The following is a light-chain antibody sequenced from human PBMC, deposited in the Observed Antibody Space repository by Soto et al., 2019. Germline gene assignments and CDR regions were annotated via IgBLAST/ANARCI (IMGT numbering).Light chain of an antibody. V-gene: IGLV2-14*01. CDR3: CSYTRSDTWV. CDR1: SSDVGDGDF. J-gene: IGLJ3*02. Sequence: QSALTQPASVSGSPRQSITISCTGTSSDVGDGDFVSWYQQRPGNAPKVMIYKVSNRPSGVSNRFSGSKSGNTASLTISGLQAEDGAHYYCCSYTRSDTWVFGGGTQLTVL. CDR2: KVS.